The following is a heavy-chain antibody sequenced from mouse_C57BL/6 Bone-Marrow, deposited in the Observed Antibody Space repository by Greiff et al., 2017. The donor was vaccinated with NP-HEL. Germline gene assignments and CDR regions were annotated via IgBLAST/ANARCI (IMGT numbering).Heavy chain of an antibody. CDR3: ARDASTGPFDY. J-gene: IGHJ2*01. Sequence: EVMLVESGGGLVQSGRSLRLSCATSGFTFSDFYMEWVRQAPGKGLEWIAASRNKANDYTTEYSASVKGRFIVSRDTSQSILYLQMNALRAEDTAIYYCARDASTGPFDYWGQGTTLTVSS. CDR2: SRNKANDYTT. V-gene: IGHV7-1*01. D-gene: IGHD4-1*02. CDR1: GFTFSDFY.